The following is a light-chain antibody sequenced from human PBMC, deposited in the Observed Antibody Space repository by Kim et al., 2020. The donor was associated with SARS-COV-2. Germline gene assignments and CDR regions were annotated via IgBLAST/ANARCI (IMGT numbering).Light chain of an antibody. CDR3: YSTDSSVNPV. Sequence: SYELTQPPSVSVSPRQTARITCSGDALPKKFAYWYQQKSGQAPVLVIYEDTKRPSGIPQRFSGSTSGTLATLTISGAQVEDEADYYCYSTDSSVNPVFGGGTQLTVL. J-gene: IGLJ3*02. V-gene: IGLV3-10*01. CDR2: EDT. CDR1: ALPKKF.